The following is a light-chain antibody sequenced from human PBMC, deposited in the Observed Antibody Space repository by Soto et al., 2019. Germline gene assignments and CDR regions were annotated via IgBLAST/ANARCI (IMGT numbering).Light chain of an antibody. CDR2: VAS. J-gene: IGKJ2*01. CDR1: QSISNS. CDR3: QPTFSPPYP. Sequence: DIQMTQSLSSLSASVGDTVTITCRASQSISNSLSWYQQKPGKAPKFLIYVASTLQRGVPSRFSGSGSGTDFTLTISSLQPEDVATYYCQPTFSPPYPFGQGTKLEIK. V-gene: IGKV1-39*01.